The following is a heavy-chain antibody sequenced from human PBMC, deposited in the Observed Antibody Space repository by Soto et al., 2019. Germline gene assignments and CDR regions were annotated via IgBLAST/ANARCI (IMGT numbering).Heavy chain of an antibody. CDR3: ARFPGSMIVVVNYYGMDV. V-gene: IGHV4-34*01. D-gene: IGHD3-22*01. CDR2: INHSGST. Sequence: SETLSLTCAVYGGSFSGYYWSWIRQPPGKGLEWIGEINHSGSTNYNPSLKSRFTISVDTSKNQFSLRLSSVTAADTAGYYCARFPGSMIVVVNYYGMDVWGQGTTVTVSS. J-gene: IGHJ6*02. CDR1: GGSFSGYY.